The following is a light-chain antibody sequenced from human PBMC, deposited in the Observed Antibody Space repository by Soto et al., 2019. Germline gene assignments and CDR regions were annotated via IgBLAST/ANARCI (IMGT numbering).Light chain of an antibody. Sequence: QSALTQPPSASGSPGQSVTISYTGTSSDVGGHNFVSWYQQHPGKAPKFLIYEVSKRPSGVPDLFSGSKSGITASLTVSGLQADDEAYYYCSSYAGNNNPVIFGGGTKVTVL. CDR3: SSYAGNNNPVI. V-gene: IGLV2-8*01. J-gene: IGLJ2*01. CDR2: EVS. CDR1: SSDVGGHNF.